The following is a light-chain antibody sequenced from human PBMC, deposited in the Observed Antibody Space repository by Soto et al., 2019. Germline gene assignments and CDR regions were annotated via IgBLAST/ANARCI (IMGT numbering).Light chain of an antibody. V-gene: IGKV1-5*01. CDR1: QSIRGW. CDR3: QQYDTYPYA. CDR2: DGS. J-gene: IGKJ2*01. Sequence: IQMTQSPSTLPASVGDRVTITCRASQSIRGWLAWYQQKPGKAPSLLIYDGSSLQSGVPSRFSGRGSGTLFTLTISSLQPNDLASYYCQQYDTYPYAFGQGTKVEIK.